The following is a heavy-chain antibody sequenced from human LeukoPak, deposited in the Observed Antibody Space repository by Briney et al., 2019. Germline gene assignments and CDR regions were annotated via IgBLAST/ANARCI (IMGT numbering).Heavy chain of an antibody. J-gene: IGHJ6*02. D-gene: IGHD1-1*01. Sequence: PGRSLRLSCTGSGFTFGDHAMSWVRQAPGKGLEWVGFIRSKAYRGTTEYAASVKGRFTTSRDDSASIAYLQMNSLKTEDTAVYYCARGPIQLWIHNAMDVWGQGTTVTVSS. CDR1: GFTFGDHA. CDR2: IRSKAYRGTT. V-gene: IGHV3-49*04. CDR3: ARGPIQLWIHNAMDV.